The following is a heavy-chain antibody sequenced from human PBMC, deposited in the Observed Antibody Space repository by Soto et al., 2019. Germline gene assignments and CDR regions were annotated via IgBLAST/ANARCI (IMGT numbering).Heavy chain of an antibody. D-gene: IGHD3-16*02. CDR3: AHRHGYVWVSNRYDDFDY. V-gene: IGHV2-5*02. Sequence: PTLVNPPQTLTLTCTFSGFSLSTSGVGVGWIRQPPGKALEWLALIYWDDDKRYSPSLKSRLTITKDTSKIELVLTMTNMDTVDTATYYCAHRHGYVWVSNRYDDFDYWGQGTPV. CDR2: IYWDDDK. J-gene: IGHJ4*02. CDR1: GFSLSTSGVG.